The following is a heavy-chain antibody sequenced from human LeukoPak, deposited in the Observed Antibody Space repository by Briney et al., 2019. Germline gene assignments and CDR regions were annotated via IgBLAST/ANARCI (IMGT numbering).Heavy chain of an antibody. CDR2: ISSSSSYI. CDR1: GFTFSSYS. J-gene: IGHJ3*02. D-gene: IGHD4-23*01. CDR3: AKDYGGNSDAFDI. Sequence: GGSLRLSCAASGFTFSSYSMNWVRQAPGKGLEWVSSISSSSSYIYYADSVKGRFTISRDNAKNSLYLQMNSLRAEDTAVYYCAKDYGGNSDAFDIWGQGTMVAVSS. V-gene: IGHV3-21*04.